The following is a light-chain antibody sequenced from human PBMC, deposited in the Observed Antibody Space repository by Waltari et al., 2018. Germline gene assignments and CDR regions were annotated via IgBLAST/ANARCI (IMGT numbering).Light chain of an antibody. Sequence: DMVLTQSPLSLPVTPGEPASISCRSSQSLLRSNGNNYLDWYLQKPGQSPQFLIYLGSHRASGVPDRLSGSGSGTNFTLTISRVEAEDVGVYFCLQTLQTPRTFGQGTKVEIK. CDR1: QSLLRSNGNNY. CDR2: LGS. V-gene: IGKV2-28*01. CDR3: LQTLQTPRT. J-gene: IGKJ1*01.